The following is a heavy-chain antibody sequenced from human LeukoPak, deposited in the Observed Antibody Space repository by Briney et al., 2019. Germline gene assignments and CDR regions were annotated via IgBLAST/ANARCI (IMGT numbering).Heavy chain of an antibody. Sequence: PGGSLRLSCAASGFTFSSYGMHWVRQAPGKGLEWVAVIWYDGSNKYYADSVKGRFTISRDNSKNTLYLQRNSLRAEDTAVYYCAKDGHSSGYWPSDYWGQGTLVTVSS. J-gene: IGHJ4*02. CDR1: GFTFSSYG. CDR2: IWYDGSNK. CDR3: AKDGHSSGYWPSDY. D-gene: IGHD3-22*01. V-gene: IGHV3-33*06.